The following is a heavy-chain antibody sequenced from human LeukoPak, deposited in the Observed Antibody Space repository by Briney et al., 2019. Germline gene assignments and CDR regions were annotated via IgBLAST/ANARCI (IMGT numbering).Heavy chain of an antibody. CDR2: IYYHENT. D-gene: IGHD1-1*01. CDR3: ARRAYSAAYWKHFDY. Sequence: SETLSLTCTVSGGSISSSSDYWGWIRQAPGKGLEWIGSIYYHENTYYNSSLKSRVTISVDTSKNQFSLKLNSVTAADTAVYSCARRAYSAAYWKHFDYWGQGTLVTVSS. CDR1: GGSISSSSDY. J-gene: IGHJ4*02. V-gene: IGHV4-39*01.